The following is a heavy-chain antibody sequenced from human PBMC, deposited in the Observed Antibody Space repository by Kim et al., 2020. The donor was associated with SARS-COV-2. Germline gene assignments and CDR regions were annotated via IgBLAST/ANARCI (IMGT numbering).Heavy chain of an antibody. CDR3: ARGWVHDDYFDY. J-gene: IGHJ4*02. D-gene: IGHD1-1*01. Sequence: NPSLTGRGHISVDRSKNQFSLKLRSVTAADTAVYYCARGWVHDDYFDYWGQGTLVTVSS. V-gene: IGHV4-30-2*01.